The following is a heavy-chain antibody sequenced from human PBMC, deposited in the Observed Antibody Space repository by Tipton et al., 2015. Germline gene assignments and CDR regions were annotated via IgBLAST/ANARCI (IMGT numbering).Heavy chain of an antibody. CDR2: VFYSGNT. D-gene: IGHD5-12*01. CDR1: GGSISSGGYF. J-gene: IGHJ6*02. Sequence: TLSLTCIVSGGSISSGGYFWSWIRQHPGKGLEWIGYVFYSGNTYYSQSLQSRVTISVDTSKNQFSLKLRSMSAADTAVYYCARGTVKHYRGSSHSYYYGMDFWGQGTTVTVSS. CDR3: ARGTVKHYRGSSHSYYYGMDF. V-gene: IGHV4-31*03.